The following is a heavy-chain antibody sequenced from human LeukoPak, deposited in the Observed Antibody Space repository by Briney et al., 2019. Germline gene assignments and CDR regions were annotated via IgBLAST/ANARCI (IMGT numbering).Heavy chain of an antibody. CDR3: ASAPRYSSSSLFDY. CDR1: GFTVSSNY. CDR2: IYSGGST. Sequence: PGGSLRLSCAASGFTVSSNYMSWVRQAPGKGLEWVSVIYSGGSTYYANSVKGRFTISRDNSKNTLYLQMNSLRAEDTAVYYCASAPRYSSSSLFDYWGQGTLVTVSS. D-gene: IGHD6-6*01. V-gene: IGHV3-66*01. J-gene: IGHJ4*02.